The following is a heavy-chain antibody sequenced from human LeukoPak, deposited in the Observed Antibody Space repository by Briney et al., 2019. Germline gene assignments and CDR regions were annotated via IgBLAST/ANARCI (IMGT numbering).Heavy chain of an antibody. Sequence: PSETLSLTCAVYGESFSGYYWSWIRQPPGKGLEWIGEINHIGVTNYNPSLKSRLTISIDTSKNQFSLKLSSVAAADTAVYYCARADSMIRGALDYWGQGTLVTVSS. CDR3: ARADSMIRGALDY. D-gene: IGHD3-10*01. CDR1: GESFSGYY. J-gene: IGHJ4*02. CDR2: INHIGVT. V-gene: IGHV4-34*01.